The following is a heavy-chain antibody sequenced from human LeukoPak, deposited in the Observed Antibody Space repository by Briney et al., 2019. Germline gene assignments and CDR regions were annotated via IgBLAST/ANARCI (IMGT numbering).Heavy chain of an antibody. CDR2: ITSSSSHI. J-gene: IGHJ6*03. D-gene: IGHD4-11*01. CDR3: ARVMMGATVTTFHYYYMDV. V-gene: IGHV3-21*01. Sequence: GGSLRLSCAACGFTFSHYSIDWVRQAPGKGLERVASITSSSSHIYYADSVKGRFTISRDNAKNELHLQMNSLRAEDTAIYYCARVMMGATVTTFHYYYMDVWGVGTTVTVSS. CDR1: GFTFSHYS.